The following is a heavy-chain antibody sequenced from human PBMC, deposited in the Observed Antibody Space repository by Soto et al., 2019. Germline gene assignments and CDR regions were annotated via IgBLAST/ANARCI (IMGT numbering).Heavy chain of an antibody. CDR1: GDSISSSY. CDR3: VRGYDWFDP. J-gene: IGHJ5*02. D-gene: IGHD5-12*01. Sequence: PSETLSLTCSVSGDSISSSYWSWIRQPPGKGLEWIGYIYYSGSTNYNPSLKSRVTISLDTSKDQFSLNVSSVTAADTAVYYCVRGYDWFDPWGQGTLVTVSS. CDR2: IYYSGST. V-gene: IGHV4-59*01.